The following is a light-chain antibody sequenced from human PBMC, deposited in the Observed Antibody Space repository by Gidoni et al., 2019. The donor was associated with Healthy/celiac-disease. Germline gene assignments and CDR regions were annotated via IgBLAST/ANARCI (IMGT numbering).Light chain of an antibody. CDR2: QDS. J-gene: IGLJ2*01. CDR1: KLGDKY. CDR3: QAWDSSIPVV. V-gene: IGLV3-1*01. Sequence: SYELTPPPSVSVSPGQTASITCSGDKLGDKYACWYQQKPGQSPVLVIYQDSKRPSGIPERFSGSNSGNTATLTISGTQAMDEADYYCQAWDSSIPVVFGGGTKLTVL.